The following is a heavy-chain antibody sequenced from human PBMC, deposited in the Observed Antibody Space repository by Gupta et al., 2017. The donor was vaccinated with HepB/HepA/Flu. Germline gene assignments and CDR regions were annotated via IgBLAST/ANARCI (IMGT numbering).Heavy chain of an antibody. CDR2: IKSDGTTI. CDR3: TREDGGGWFDP. J-gene: IGHJ5*02. CDR1: GFPISNYW. V-gene: IGHV3-74*01. Sequence: EEQLVESGGGLVPPGGSLRLSCAASGFPISNYWMHWVRQAPGKGLVWVSHIKSDGTTINDADFLKGRFTIARDNAKNTLYLQMNSLRAEETAVYYGTREDGGGWFDPGGQGTLVTVSS. D-gene: IGHD3-10*01.